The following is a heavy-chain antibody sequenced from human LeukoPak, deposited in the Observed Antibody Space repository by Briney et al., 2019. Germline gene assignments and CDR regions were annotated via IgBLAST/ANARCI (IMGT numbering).Heavy chain of an antibody. CDR3: ARSIAVASTAEYFQH. D-gene: IGHD6-19*01. Sequence: SETLSLTCAVYGGSFSGYYWSWIRQPPGKGLEWIGEINHSGSTNYNPSLKSRVTISVDTSKNQFSLKLSSVTAADTAVYYCARSIAVASTAEYFQHWGQGTLVTVSS. CDR2: INHSGST. CDR1: GGSFSGYY. V-gene: IGHV4-34*01. J-gene: IGHJ1*01.